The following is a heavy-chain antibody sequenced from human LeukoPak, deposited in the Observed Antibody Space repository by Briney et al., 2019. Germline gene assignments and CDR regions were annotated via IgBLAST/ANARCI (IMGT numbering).Heavy chain of an antibody. CDR1: GFTFSSYW. CDR3: AREDKRSSGPDYYFDY. V-gene: IGHV3-74*01. CDR2: INTEGSST. D-gene: IGHD6-19*01. J-gene: IGHJ4*02. Sequence: PGGSLRLSCAASGFTFSSYWMHWVRQAPGKGLVWVSRINTEGSSTSYADSVKGRFTISRDNAKNTLYLQMNSLRAEDTAVYYCAREDKRSSGPDYYFDYWGQGTLVTVSS.